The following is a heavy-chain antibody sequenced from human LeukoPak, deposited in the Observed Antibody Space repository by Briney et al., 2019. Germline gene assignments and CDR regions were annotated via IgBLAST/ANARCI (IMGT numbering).Heavy chain of an antibody. V-gene: IGHV3-48*04. D-gene: IGHD2-21*01. CDR3: ATDCCGGECCSHNRDDY. J-gene: IGHJ4*02. CDR2: ISSSSSTI. CDR1: GFTFSSYS. Sequence: GGSLRLSCAASGFTFSSYSMNWVRQAPGKGLEWVSYISSSSSTIYYADSVKGRFTISRDNSRDTVYLEMNSLRGEDTAIYFCATDCCGGECCSHNRDDYWGQGTLVTVSS.